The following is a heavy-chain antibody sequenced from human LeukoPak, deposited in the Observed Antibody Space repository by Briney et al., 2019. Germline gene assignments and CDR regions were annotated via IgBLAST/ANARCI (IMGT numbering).Heavy chain of an antibody. CDR2: ISGSSSTI. CDR3: ARQRAGFTVATSDY. V-gene: IGHV3-48*01. CDR1: GFTFSSYS. Sequence: GGSLRLSCAASGFTFSSYSMNWLRQAPGKGLEWVSYISGSSSTIYYASSVKGRFTISRDNAKNPLYLQMNSLRAEDTAVYYCARQRAGFTVATSDYWGQGTLGTVSS. J-gene: IGHJ4*02. D-gene: IGHD4-17*01.